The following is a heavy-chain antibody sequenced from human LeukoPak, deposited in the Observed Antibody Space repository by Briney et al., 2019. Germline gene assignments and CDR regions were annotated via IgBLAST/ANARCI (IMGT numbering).Heavy chain of an antibody. V-gene: IGHV3-30*04. CDR2: ISYDGSNK. Sequence: GGSLRLSCAASGFTFSSYAMHWVRQAPGKGLERVAVISYDGSNKYYADSVKGRFTISRDNSKNTLYLQMNSLRAEDTAVYYCARDPRRHIVVVTATYFDYWGQGTLVTVSS. CDR3: ARDPRRHIVVVTATYFDY. J-gene: IGHJ4*02. CDR1: GFTFSSYA. D-gene: IGHD2-21*02.